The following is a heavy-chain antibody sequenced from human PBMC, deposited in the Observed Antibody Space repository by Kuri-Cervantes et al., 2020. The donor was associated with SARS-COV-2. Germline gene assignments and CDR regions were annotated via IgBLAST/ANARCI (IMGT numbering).Heavy chain of an antibody. J-gene: IGHJ6*03. Sequence: GGSLRLSCAASRFSLSRYTMNWVRQAPGKALEWVSPISGSGSYIYHANSVKGRFTIPKESGENSLYLHMNSLRGDDTAVYYCARVAGEGPIYYYYMDVWGKGTTVTVSS. CDR2: ISGSGSYI. CDR1: RFSLSRYT. D-gene: IGHD2-21*01. CDR3: ARVAGEGPIYYYYMDV. V-gene: IGHV3-21*01.